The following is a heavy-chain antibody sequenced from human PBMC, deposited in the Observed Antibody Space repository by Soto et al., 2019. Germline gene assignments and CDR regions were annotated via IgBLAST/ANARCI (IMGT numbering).Heavy chain of an antibody. J-gene: IGHJ4*02. CDR3: TTDLGRWLVPDSPFY. D-gene: IGHD6-19*01. Sequence: GGPLRLSCAASGFTFSNAWMNWVRQAPGKGLEWVGRIKSKTDGGTTDYAAPVKGRFTISRDDSKNTLYLQMNSLKTEDTAVYYCTTDLGRWLVPDSPFYWGQGTLVTVSS. CDR1: GFTFSNAW. V-gene: IGHV3-15*07. CDR2: IKSKTDGGTT.